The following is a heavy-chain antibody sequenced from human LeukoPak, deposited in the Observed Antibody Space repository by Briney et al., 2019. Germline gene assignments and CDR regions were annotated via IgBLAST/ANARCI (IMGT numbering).Heavy chain of an antibody. CDR1: GYTFNVYY. V-gene: IGHV1-2*02. J-gene: IGHJ4*02. CDR2: INPNSGGT. Sequence: ASVSVSCKASGYTFNVYYMYCVRQAPGQGLEWMGWINPNSGGTNFAQKFLGRVTMTRDTSISTAYMELSSLRSDDTAVYYCATDAYYYDSSGYNLFHWGQGTLVTVSS. D-gene: IGHD3-22*01. CDR3: ATDAYYYDSSGYNLFH.